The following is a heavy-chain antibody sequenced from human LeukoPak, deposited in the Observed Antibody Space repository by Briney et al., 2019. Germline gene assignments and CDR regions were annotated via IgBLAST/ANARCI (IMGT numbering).Heavy chain of an antibody. D-gene: IGHD2-15*01. CDR2: IRYDGSNK. CDR3: AKDIGNIVVVVAAKGPDY. J-gene: IGHJ4*02. CDR1: GFSFSDYG. V-gene: IGHV3-30*02. Sequence: GGSLRLSCGASGFSFSDYGMHWVRQAPGKGLEWVAFIRYDGSNKYYADSVKGRFTISRDNSKNTLYLQMNSLRAEDTAVYYCAKDIGNIVVVVAAKGPDYWGQGTLVTVSS.